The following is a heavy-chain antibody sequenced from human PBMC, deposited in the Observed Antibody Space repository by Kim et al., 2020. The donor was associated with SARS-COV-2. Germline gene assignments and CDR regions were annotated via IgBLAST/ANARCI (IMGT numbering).Heavy chain of an antibody. Sequence: TNYNPSLKSRVTISVDTSKNQFSLKLSSVTAADTAVYYCARARAVALLDYWGQGTLVTVSS. CDR3: ARARAVALLDY. J-gene: IGHJ4*02. CDR2: T. D-gene: IGHD6-19*01. V-gene: IGHV4-34*01.